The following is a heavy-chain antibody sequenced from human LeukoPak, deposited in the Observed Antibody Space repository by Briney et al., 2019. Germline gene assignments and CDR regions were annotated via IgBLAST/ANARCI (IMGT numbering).Heavy chain of an antibody. CDR2: MNPNSGNT. D-gene: IGHD1-26*01. CDR3: ARSGAVVVGATRSYNWFDP. V-gene: IGHV1-8*01. CDR1: GYTFTSFD. J-gene: IGHJ5*02. Sequence: ASVKVSCKASGYTFTSFDINWVRQATGQGLEWMGWMNPNSGNTGYAQKFQGRVTITRDTSASTAYMELSSLRSEDTAVYYCARSGAVVVGATRSYNWFDPWGQGTLVTVSS.